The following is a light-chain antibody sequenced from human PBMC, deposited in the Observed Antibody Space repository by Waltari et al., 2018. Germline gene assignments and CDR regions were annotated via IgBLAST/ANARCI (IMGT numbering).Light chain of an antibody. Sequence: QAAPTQPPSVSGSPGQSVTISCTGTRSDIGYYNSVSWYQLHPGKAPKLMIHDVSKRPSGVSDRFSGSKSGNTASLTISGLQAEDEADYYCSSYAGSNTGLFGGGTRLTVL. CDR3: SSYAGSNTGL. J-gene: IGLJ2*01. CDR2: DVS. V-gene: IGLV2-11*01. CDR1: RSDIGYYNS.